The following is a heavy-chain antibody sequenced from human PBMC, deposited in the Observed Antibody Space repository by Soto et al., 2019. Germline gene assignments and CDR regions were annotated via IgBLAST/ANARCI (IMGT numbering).Heavy chain of an antibody. CDR1: GYTFTSYG. V-gene: IGHV1-18*01. Sequence: ASVKVSCKASGYTFTSYGISWVRQAPGQGLEWMGWISAYNGNTNYAQKLQGRVTMTTDTSTSTAYMELRSLRSDDTAVYYCARDSFEYGDLYYFDYWGQGTLVTVSS. CDR3: ARDSFEYGDLYYFDY. J-gene: IGHJ4*02. CDR2: ISAYNGNT. D-gene: IGHD4-17*01.